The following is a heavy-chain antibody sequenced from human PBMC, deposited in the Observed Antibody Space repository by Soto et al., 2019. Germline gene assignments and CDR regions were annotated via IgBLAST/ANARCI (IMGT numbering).Heavy chain of an antibody. CDR3: ARLGYCTSTSCWVDNWFDP. J-gene: IGHJ5*02. CDR1: GGSISSSGYY. V-gene: IGHV4-39*01. D-gene: IGHD2-2*01. CDR2: FYYRGGT. Sequence: SETLSLTCTVSGGSISSSGYYWGWIRQPPGKGLEWIGSFYYRGGTYYNPSLKSRATISVDTSMNQFSLKLSSVTAADTAVYYCARLGYCTSTSCWVDNWFDPWGQGTLVTVSS.